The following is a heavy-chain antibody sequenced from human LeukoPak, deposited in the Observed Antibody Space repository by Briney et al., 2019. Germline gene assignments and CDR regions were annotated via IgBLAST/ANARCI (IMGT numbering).Heavy chain of an antibody. CDR2: IYSSGST. J-gene: IGHJ4*02. D-gene: IGHD1-1*01. Sequence: SETLSLICTVSGVSVSSHSWSWIRQPPGKGLEWIGYIYSSGSTNYNPSLKSRVTMSVDTSKNQFSLNLRSVSGAGTAVYYCARDRWSDDAGYFDNWGQGTLVTVSS. CDR1: GVSVSSHS. V-gene: IGHV4-59*02. CDR3: ARDRWSDDAGYFDN.